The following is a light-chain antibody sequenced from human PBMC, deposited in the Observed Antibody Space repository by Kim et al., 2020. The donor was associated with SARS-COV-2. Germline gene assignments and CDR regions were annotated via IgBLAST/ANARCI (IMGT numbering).Light chain of an antibody. V-gene: IGLV2-8*01. CDR1: SSDVGGYDY. J-gene: IGLJ2*01. CDR3: SSYAGSNNLV. Sequence: GQSVTTSCTGTSSDVGGYDYVSWYQQHPGKAPRLMIYEVSKRPSGVPDRFSGSESGNTASLTVSGLQAEDEADYYCSSYAGSNNLVFGGGTQLTVL. CDR2: EVS.